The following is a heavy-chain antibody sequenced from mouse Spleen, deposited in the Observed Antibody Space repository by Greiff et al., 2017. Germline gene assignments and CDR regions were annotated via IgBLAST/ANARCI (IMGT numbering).Heavy chain of an antibody. CDR2: ISSGGSYT. Sequence: EVKLVESGGGLVKPGGSLKLSCAASGFTFSSYAMSWVRQTPEKRLEWVATISSGGSYTYYPDSVKGRFTISRDNAKNTLYLQMSSLRSEDTAMYYCARPSTFYYFDYWGQGTTLTVSS. CDR1: GFTFSSYA. CDR3: ARPSTFYYFDY. V-gene: IGHV5-9-1*01. J-gene: IGHJ2*01. D-gene: IGHD4-1*02.